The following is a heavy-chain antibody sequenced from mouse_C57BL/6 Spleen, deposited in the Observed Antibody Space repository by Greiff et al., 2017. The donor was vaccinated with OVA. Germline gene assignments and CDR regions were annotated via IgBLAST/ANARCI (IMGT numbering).Heavy chain of an antibody. CDR3: ARGEAQVFDY. CDR2: IDPSDSYT. J-gene: IGHJ2*01. Sequence: QVQLQQPGAELVMPGASVKLSCKASGYTFTSYWMHWVKQRPGQGLEWIGEIDPSDSYTNYNQKFKGKSTLTVDKSSSTAYMQLSSLTSEDSAVYYCARGEAQVFDYWGQGTTLTVSS. CDR1: GYTFTSYW. V-gene: IGHV1-69*01.